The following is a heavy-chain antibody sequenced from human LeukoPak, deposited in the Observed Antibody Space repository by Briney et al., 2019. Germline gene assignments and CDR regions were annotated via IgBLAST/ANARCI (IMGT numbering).Heavy chain of an antibody. CDR2: IHYSGST. CDR1: GGSISSYY. J-gene: IGHJ4*02. D-gene: IGHD3-22*01. Sequence: PSETLSLTCTVSGGSISSYYWSWIRQSPGKGLEWIGYIHYSGSTNYNPSLKSRVTISVDTSRNQFSLKLSSVTAADAAVYYCASDSSGYHWFDYWGQGTLVTVSS. CDR3: ASDSSGYHWFDY. V-gene: IGHV4-59*01.